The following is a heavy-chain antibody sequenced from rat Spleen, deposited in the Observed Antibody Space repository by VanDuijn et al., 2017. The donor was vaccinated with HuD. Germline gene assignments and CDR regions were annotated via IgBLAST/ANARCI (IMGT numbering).Heavy chain of an antibody. V-gene: IGHV5-31*01. Sequence: EVQLVESGGGLVQPGRSLKLSCVASGFSFNNYWMTWIRQAPGKGLEWVASITNAGGSTYYRDSVKGRFTISRDNAKSTLYLQMDSLRSEDTATYYCTTDRVYYGSHNWGQGVMVTVSS. D-gene: IGHD1-6*01. CDR3: TTDRVYYGSHN. CDR1: GFSFNNYW. CDR2: ITNAGGST. J-gene: IGHJ2*01.